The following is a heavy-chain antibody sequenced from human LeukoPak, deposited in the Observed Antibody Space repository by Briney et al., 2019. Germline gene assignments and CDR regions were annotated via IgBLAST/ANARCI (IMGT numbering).Heavy chain of an antibody. V-gene: IGHV4-61*10. CDR2: IYYTGST. CDR3: ARARRASGYDYGYGFDF. Sequence: SETLSLTCTVSGGSISSGSYYWSWIRQPAGKGLEWIGRIYYTGSTNYNPSLKRRVTISVDTSKNQFSLKLSSVTTADTAVYYCARARRASGYDYGYGFDFWGQGTLVTVSS. CDR1: GGSISSGSYY. J-gene: IGHJ4*02. D-gene: IGHD5-12*01.